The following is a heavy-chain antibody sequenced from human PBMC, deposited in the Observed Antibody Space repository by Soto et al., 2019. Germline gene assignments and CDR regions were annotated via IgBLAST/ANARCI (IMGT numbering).Heavy chain of an antibody. V-gene: IGHV3-15*01. CDR1: GFTFSNAW. D-gene: IGHD5-12*01. CDR2: IKSKTDGGTT. CDR3: TASDSGYEHDAFDI. Sequence: GGSLRLSCAASGFTFSNAWMSWVRQAPGKGLEWVGRIKSKTDGGTTDYAAPVKGRFTISRDDSKNTLYLQMNSLKTEDTDVYYCTASDSGYEHDAFDIWGQGTMVTVSS. J-gene: IGHJ3*02.